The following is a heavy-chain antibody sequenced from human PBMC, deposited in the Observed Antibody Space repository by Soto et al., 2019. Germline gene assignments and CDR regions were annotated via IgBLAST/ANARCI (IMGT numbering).Heavy chain of an antibody. CDR1: GFTFSSYS. D-gene: IGHD3-16*01. J-gene: IGHJ3*02. Sequence: EVQLVESGGGLVKPGGSLRLSCAASGFTFSSYSMNWVRQAPGKGLEWVSSISSSSSYIYYADSVKGRFTISRDNAKNSLYLQINSLRAEDTAVYYCARDARGGDAFDIWGQGTMVTVSS. CDR2: ISSSSSYI. V-gene: IGHV3-21*01. CDR3: ARDARGGDAFDI.